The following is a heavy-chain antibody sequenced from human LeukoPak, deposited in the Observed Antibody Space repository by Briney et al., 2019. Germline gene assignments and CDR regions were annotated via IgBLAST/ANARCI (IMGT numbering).Heavy chain of an antibody. J-gene: IGHJ4*02. V-gene: IGHV1-69*04. CDR1: GGTFSSYA. Sequence: ASVKASCKASGGTFSSYAISWVRQAPGQGLEWMGRIIPIFGIANYAQKFQGRVTITADKSTSTAYMELSSLRSEDTAVYYCARARRYDFWSGYYYSYFDYWGQGTLVTVSS. CDR3: ARARRYDFWSGYYYSYFDY. CDR2: IIPIFGIA. D-gene: IGHD3-3*01.